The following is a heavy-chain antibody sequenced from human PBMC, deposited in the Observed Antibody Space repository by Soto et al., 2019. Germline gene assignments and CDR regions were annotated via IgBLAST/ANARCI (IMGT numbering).Heavy chain of an antibody. CDR2: INCNSGST. D-gene: IGHD2-2*01. CDR1: GLTFDDYG. J-gene: IGHJ6*02. V-gene: IGHV3-20*04. CDR3: ARDFHSVPYYYGMDV. Sequence: GGSLRLSCAASGLTFDDYGMSWVRQAPGKGLEWVSCINCNSGSTGYADSVKGRFTISRDNAKNSLYLQMNSLRAEDTAVYYCARDFHSVPYYYGMDVWGQGTTVTVSS.